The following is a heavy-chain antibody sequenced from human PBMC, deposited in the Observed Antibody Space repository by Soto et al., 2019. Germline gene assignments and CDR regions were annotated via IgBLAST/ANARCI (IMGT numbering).Heavy chain of an antibody. CDR3: ARTAYYYDSSGYYFDC. Sequence: QVQLVESGGGVVQPGMSLRLSCAASGFTFSSYGMHWVRQAPGKGLEWVAVIWYDGRNTYYADSVKGRVTISRDNSKNTLYLQLNSRRSEDTAVYYWARTAYYYDSSGYYFDCWGQGTLVTVSS. V-gene: IGHV3-33*01. CDR2: IWYDGRNT. J-gene: IGHJ4*02. D-gene: IGHD3-22*01. CDR1: GFTFSSYG.